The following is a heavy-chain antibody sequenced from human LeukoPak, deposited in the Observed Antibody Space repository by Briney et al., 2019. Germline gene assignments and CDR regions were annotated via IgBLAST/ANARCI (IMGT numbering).Heavy chain of an antibody. CDR3: ARYYGSGSSPSNWFDP. V-gene: IGHV3-30*04. CDR2: ISYDGSNK. CDR1: GFTFSSYA. D-gene: IGHD3-10*01. J-gene: IGHJ5*02. Sequence: GGSLRLSCAASGFTFSSYAMHWVRQAPGKGLEWVAVISYDGSNKYYADSVKGRFTISRDNSKNTLYLQMNSLRAEDTAVYYCARYYGSGSSPSNWFDPWGQGTLVTVSS.